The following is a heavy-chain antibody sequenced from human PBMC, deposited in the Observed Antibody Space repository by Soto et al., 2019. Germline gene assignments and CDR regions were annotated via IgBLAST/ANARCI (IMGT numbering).Heavy chain of an antibody. D-gene: IGHD3-16*01. V-gene: IGHV3-72*01. CDR2: TKNKANSYTT. Sequence: PGGSLRLSCAASGFTFIDRYMDWVRQAPGKGLEWVGRTKNKANSYTTEYAASVKGRFTISRDDSRNSVYLQMNSLKTDDTAVYYCTIEGAYPGPDFDYWGQGTLVTVSS. J-gene: IGHJ4*02. CDR1: GFTFIDRY. CDR3: TIEGAYPGPDFDY.